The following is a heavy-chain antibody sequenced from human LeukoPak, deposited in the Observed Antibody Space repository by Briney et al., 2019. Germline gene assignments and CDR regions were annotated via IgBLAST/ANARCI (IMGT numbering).Heavy chain of an antibody. CDR3: ARGYYYDSSGYYYFDY. CDR1: GVTVSSNY. D-gene: IGHD3-22*01. CDR2: IYSGGST. J-gene: IGHJ4*02. V-gene: IGHV3-66*01. Sequence: GGSLRLSCAASGVTVSSNYMGWVRQAPGKGLEWVSVIYSGGSTYYSDSVKGRFTISRDNSKNTLYLQMNSLRAEDTAVYYCARGYYYDSSGYYYFDYWGQGTLVTVSS.